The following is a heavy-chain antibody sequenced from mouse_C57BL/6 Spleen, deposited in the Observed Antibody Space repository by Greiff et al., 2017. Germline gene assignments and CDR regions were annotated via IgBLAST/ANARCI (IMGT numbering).Heavy chain of an antibody. J-gene: IGHJ2*01. CDR3: ARRGDYGFDY. Sequence: EVQVVESGPELVKPGASVKISCKASGYSFTGYYMNWVKQSPEKSLEWIGEINPSTGGTTYNQKFKAKATLTVDKSSSTAYMQLKSLTSEDSAVYYCARRGDYGFDYWGQGTTRTVSS. CDR2: INPSTGGT. CDR1: GYSFTGYY. V-gene: IGHV1-42*01. D-gene: IGHD2-4*01.